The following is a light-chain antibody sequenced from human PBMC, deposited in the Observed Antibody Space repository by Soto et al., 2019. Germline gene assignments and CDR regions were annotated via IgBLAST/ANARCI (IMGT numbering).Light chain of an antibody. CDR3: AAWDDTLNGHVV. CDR1: SSNIGSNS. CDR2: STN. Sequence: QSVLTQPPSASGTPGQRVTISCSGSSSNIGSNSANWYQQLPGTAPKLVMYSTNQRPSGVPDRFSGSKSGTSASLAISDLQSEDEADSYCAAWDDTLNGHVVFGGGTKLTVL. V-gene: IGLV1-44*01. J-gene: IGLJ2*01.